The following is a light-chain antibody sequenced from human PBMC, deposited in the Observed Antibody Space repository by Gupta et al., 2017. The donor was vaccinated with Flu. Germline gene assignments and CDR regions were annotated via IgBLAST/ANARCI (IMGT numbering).Light chain of an antibody. Sequence: QSVLTQPPSASETPGQRLTISCSGGTSNIGSNPVNWYQQLPGTAPKLLIYGNNLRPSGVPDRFSGSKSGTSASLAISGLQSEDEADYYCAAWDDSLSGWVFGGGTKLTVL. V-gene: IGLV1-44*01. J-gene: IGLJ3*02. CDR1: TSNIGSNP. CDR3: AAWDDSLSGWV. CDR2: GNN.